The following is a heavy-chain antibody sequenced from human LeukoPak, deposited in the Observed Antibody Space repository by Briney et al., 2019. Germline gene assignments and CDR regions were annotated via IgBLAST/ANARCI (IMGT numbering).Heavy chain of an antibody. CDR3: AKGPVAGTPYYMDV. Sequence: GGSLRLSCAASGFTFSSYSMSWVRQAPGKGLEWVSSISTSSSYIYYADSVKGRFTISRDNAKNSLYLQMNSLRAEDTAVYYCAKGPVAGTPYYMDVWGKGTTVTVSS. J-gene: IGHJ6*03. CDR2: ISTSSSYI. D-gene: IGHD6-19*01. CDR1: GFTFSSYS. V-gene: IGHV3-21*04.